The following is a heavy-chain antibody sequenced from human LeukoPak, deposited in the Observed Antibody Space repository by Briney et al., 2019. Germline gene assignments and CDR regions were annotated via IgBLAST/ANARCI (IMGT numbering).Heavy chain of an antibody. D-gene: IGHD2-2*03. CDR1: GYRFTAYP. V-gene: IGHV1-2*02. CDR3: ARGMDAEAFQN. Sequence: ASVKVSCKTSGYRFTAYPLNWVRQAPGQGLEWLGWMNPHSGETNNAQKFQGRVTMTRDTSISVAYMELSSLRSDDMAVYFCARGMDAEAFQNWGQGTLVIVSS. J-gene: IGHJ1*01. CDR2: MNPHSGET.